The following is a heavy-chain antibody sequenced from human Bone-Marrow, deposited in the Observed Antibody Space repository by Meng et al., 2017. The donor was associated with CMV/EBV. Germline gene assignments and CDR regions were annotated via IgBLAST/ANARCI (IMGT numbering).Heavy chain of an antibody. CDR1: TFSSYT. V-gene: IGHV1-69*02. CDR2: IIPILGIA. CDR3: ARGSLAGPRYYYYGMDV. Sequence: TFSSYTISWVRQAPGQGLEWMGRIIPILGIANYAQKFQGRVTITADKSTSTAYMELSSLRSEDTAVYYCARGSLAGPRYYYYGMDVWGQGTTVTVSS. J-gene: IGHJ6*02. D-gene: IGHD6-19*01.